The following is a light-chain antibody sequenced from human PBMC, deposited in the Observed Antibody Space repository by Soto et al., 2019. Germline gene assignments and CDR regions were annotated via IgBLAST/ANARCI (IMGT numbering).Light chain of an antibody. Sequence: QSALTQPPSASGSPGQAVTISCIGTSSDDGGYNYVSWYQQHPGKAPKLMIYEVSKRPSGVPDRFSGSKSGNTASLTVSGLQAEDEADYYCSSYAASNNLGLFGGGTKVTVL. J-gene: IGLJ2*01. V-gene: IGLV2-8*01. CDR3: SSYAASNNLGL. CDR2: EVS. CDR1: SSDDGGYNY.